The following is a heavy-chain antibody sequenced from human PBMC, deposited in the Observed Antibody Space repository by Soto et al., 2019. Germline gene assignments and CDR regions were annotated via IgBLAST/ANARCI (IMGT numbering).Heavy chain of an antibody. CDR1: GGSISSGGYY. CDR2: ISYSGST. CDR3: ARGVLH. Sequence: QVQLQESGPGLVQPSQTLSLTCTVSGGSISSGGYYWSWIRQHPGTGLAWIGHISYSGSTYYNTSLKSRVTISVDTSRNQSAMIVNSVTAADTAVYYCARGVLHWGQGTLVTVSS. J-gene: IGHJ4*01. V-gene: IGHV4-31*03.